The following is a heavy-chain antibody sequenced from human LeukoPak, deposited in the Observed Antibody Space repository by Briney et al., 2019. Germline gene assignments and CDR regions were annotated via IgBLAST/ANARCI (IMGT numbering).Heavy chain of an antibody. CDR1: GFTFSIYW. J-gene: IGHJ4*02. V-gene: IGHV3-74*01. D-gene: IGHD5-12*01. CDR3: AKESGYDVDLEY. Sequence: SGGSLRLSCEASGFTFSIYWMHWVRQVPGKGLVWVSRINEYGSTTNYADSVKDRFIISRDNAKNTVYLQMSSLRAEDTAVYYCAKESGYDVDLEYWGQGALVTVSS. CDR2: INEYGSTT.